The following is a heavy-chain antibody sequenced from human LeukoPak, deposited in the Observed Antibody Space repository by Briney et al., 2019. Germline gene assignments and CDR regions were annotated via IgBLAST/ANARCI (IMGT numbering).Heavy chain of an antibody. CDR2: ISYDGSNK. CDR3: ARDPLLSDAFDI. Sequence: PGGSLRLSCAASGFTFSSYAMHWVRQAPGKGLEWVAVISYDGSNKYYADSVKGRFTISRDNSKNTLYLQMNSLRAEDTAVYYCARDPLLSDAFDIWGQGTMVTVSS. CDR1: GFTFSSYA. D-gene: IGHD2-21*02. J-gene: IGHJ3*02. V-gene: IGHV3-30-3*01.